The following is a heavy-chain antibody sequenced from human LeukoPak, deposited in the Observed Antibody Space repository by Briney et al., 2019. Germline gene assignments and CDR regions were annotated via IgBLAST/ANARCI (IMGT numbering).Heavy chain of an antibody. D-gene: IGHD4/OR15-4a*01. CDR3: ARRAGAYSHPYDY. V-gene: IGHV3-53*01. J-gene: IGHJ4*02. Sequence: GGSLRLSCTVSGFTVSSNSMSWVRQAPGKGLEWVSFIYSSVTHYSDSVKGRFTISRDNSKNTLFLQMNSLRAEDTAVYYCARRAGAYSHPYDYWGQGTLVTVSS. CDR1: GFTVSSNS. CDR2: IYSSVT.